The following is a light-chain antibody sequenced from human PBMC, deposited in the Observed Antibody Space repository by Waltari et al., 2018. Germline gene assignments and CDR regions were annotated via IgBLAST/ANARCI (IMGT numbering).Light chain of an antibody. Sequence: QSALTQPASVSGSHGQSITISCGGSSNDVGGYNFVSWYQQHPGKAPKVIIYDVNNRPSGISSRFSGSKSDNTASLTISDLQTEDEADYYCGSYVNTRVLFVFGSGTKVTVL. J-gene: IGLJ1*01. V-gene: IGLV2-14*03. CDR3: GSYVNTRVLFV. CDR2: DVN. CDR1: SNDVGGYNF.